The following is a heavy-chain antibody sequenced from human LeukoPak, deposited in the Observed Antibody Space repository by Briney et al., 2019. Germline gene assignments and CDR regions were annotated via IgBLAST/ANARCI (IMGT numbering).Heavy chain of an antibody. CDR2: INPNSGGT. V-gene: IGHV1-2*02. D-gene: IGHD6-19*01. CDR3: ARGPYSSGWYNWFDP. Sequence: ASVKVSRKASGYTSTGYYMHWVRQAPGQGLEWMGWINPNSGGTNYAQKFQGRVTMTRDTSISTAYMELSRLRSDDTAVYYCARGPYSSGWYNWFDPWGQGTLVTVSS. J-gene: IGHJ5*02. CDR1: GYTSTGYY.